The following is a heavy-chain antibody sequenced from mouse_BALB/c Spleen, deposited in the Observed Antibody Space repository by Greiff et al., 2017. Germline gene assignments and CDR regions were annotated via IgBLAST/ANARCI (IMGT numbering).Heavy chain of an antibody. CDR2: ISNLAYSI. V-gene: IGHV5-15*02. J-gene: IGHJ4*01. CDR3: AREYAGVYAMDY. D-gene: IGHD2-10*02. CDR1: GFTFSDYG. Sequence: EVKLVESGGGLVQPGGSRKLSCAASGFTFSDYGMAWVRQAPGKGPEWVAFISNLAYSIYYADTVTGRFTISRENAKNTLYLEMSSLRSEDTAMYYCAREYAGVYAMDYWGQGTSVTVSS.